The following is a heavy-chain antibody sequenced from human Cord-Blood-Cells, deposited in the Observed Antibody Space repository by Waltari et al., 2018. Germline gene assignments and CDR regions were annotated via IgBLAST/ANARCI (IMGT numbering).Heavy chain of an antibody. Sequence: QLHLQVAGPELVQPSAPLALTCTVPVGATTSSRYYWALLRQPPGKGLEWIGSIYYSGSTYYNPSLKSRVTISVDTSKNQFSLKLSSVTAADTAVYYCARYSATVTTFLDYWGQGTLVTVSS. J-gene: IGHJ4*02. CDR2: IYYSGST. CDR1: VGATTSSRYY. V-gene: IGHV4-39*01. CDR3: ARYSATVTTFLDY. D-gene: IGHD4-4*01.